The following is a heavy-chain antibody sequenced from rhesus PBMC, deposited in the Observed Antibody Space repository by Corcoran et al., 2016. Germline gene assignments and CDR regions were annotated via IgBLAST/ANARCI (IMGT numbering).Heavy chain of an antibody. CDR3: ARAGIATDVDF. Sequence: QGQLQESGPGLVKPSETLSLTCAVSGASVSGTYWTWLRQAPGKGLEGIGRISGSGTTTDYNPSLKSRVAISMDTSRNQISLKLDSVTAADTAIYYCARAGIATDVDFWGQGLLVTVSS. CDR2: ISGSGTTT. J-gene: IGHJ4*01. V-gene: IGHV4S2*01. D-gene: IGHD5-36*01. CDR1: GASVSGTY.